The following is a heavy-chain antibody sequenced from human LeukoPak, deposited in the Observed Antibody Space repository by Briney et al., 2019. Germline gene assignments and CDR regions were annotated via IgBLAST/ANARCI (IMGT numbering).Heavy chain of an antibody. V-gene: IGHV3-11*01. CDR1: GFTFSNYY. D-gene: IGHD2-21*01. CDR2: ISSSGGII. CDR3: ARRDGTLQCGGDCYSFDY. J-gene: IGHJ4*02. Sequence: PGGSLRLSCVASGFTFSNYYMGWIRQAPGKGLEWISDISSSGGIIYYADSVKGRFTISRDNAKNSLFLQMNSLRVDDTAVYYCARRDGTLQCGGDCYSFDYWGQGTLVTVSS.